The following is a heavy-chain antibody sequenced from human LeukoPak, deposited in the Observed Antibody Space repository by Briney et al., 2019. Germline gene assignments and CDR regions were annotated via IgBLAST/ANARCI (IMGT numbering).Heavy chain of an antibody. CDR1: GYSFTTYW. V-gene: IGHV5-10-1*01. J-gene: IGHJ5*02. CDR2: IDPSDSYT. CDR3: ARLPAYCNGGSCDPDWFDP. D-gene: IGHD2-15*01. Sequence: GESLKISCKGSGYSFTTYWISWVRQKPGKGLEWMGRIDPSDSYTNYSPSFQGHVTISADKSISTAYLQWSSLKASDTAMYYCARLPAYCNGGSCDPDWFDPWGQGTLSPSPQ.